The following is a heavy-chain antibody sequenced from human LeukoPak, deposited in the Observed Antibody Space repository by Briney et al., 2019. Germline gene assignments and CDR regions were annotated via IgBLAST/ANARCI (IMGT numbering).Heavy chain of an antibody. CDR2: IYYSGST. Sequence: SETLSLTCTVSGGSISSYYWSWIRQPPGKGLEWIGYIYYSGSTYYNPSLKSRVTISVDTSKNQFSLKLSSVTAADTAVYYCARGLPVVVVAAKVWFDPWGQGTLVTVSS. J-gene: IGHJ5*02. CDR1: GGSISSYY. CDR3: ARGLPVVVVAAKVWFDP. V-gene: IGHV4-30-4*01. D-gene: IGHD2-15*01.